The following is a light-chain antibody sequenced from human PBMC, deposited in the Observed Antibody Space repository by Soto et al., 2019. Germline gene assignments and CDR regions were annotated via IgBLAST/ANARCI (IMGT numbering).Light chain of an antibody. V-gene: IGKV3-15*01. CDR2: YAS. CDR3: QQYNNWPPIT. J-gene: IGKJ5*01. Sequence: EIVMTQSPATLSVSPGERATLSCRASQSVATNLAWYQQKPGQAPRLLIYYASTRDTGVPARFSGSGSGTEFTLTINSLQSEDFAVYYCQQYNNWPPITFGQGTRLEIK. CDR1: QSVATN.